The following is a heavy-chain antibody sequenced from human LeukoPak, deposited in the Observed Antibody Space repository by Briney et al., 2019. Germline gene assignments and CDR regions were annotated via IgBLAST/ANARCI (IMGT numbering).Heavy chain of an antibody. CDR2: ISHSSGTI. CDR3: ARDPNDNSGNFYPFDY. Sequence: GGSLRLSCAASGFTFGSYTMNWVRQAPGKGLEWVSHISHSSGTINYADAVKGRFTVSRDNDKNSLYLQMNSLRAEDTAVYYCARDPNDNSGNFYPFDYWGQGTLVTVSS. D-gene: IGHD3-22*01. CDR1: GFTFGSYT. V-gene: IGHV3-48*01. J-gene: IGHJ4*02.